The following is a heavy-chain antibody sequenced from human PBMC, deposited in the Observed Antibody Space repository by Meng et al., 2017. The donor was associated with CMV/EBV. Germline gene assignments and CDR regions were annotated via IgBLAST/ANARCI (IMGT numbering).Heavy chain of an antibody. CDR2: ISSRGSTI. CDR3: ARGVAAAFWFDP. V-gene: IGHV3-48*03. Sequence: GGSLRLSCAASGFTFSSYEMNWVRQAPGKGLEWVSYISSRGSTIYYADSVKGRFTISRDNAKNSLYLQMNSLRAEDTAVYYCARGVAAAFWFDPWGQGTLVTVSS. J-gene: IGHJ5*02. D-gene: IGHD6-13*01. CDR1: GFTFSSYE.